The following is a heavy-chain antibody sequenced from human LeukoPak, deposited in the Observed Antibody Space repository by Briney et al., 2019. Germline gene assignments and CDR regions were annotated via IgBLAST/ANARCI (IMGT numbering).Heavy chain of an antibody. CDR3: ASNGGGYYDILTGYPKPYCYHYYMDV. J-gene: IGHJ6*03. Sequence: SETLSLTCTVSGGSISSSSYYWGWIRQPPGKGLEWIGSIYYSGSTYYNPSLKSRVTISVDTSKNQFSLKLSSVTAADTAVYYCASNGGGYYDILTGYPKPYCYHYYMDVWGKGTTVTVSS. V-gene: IGHV4-39*07. CDR2: IYYSGST. CDR1: GGSISSSSYY. D-gene: IGHD3-9*01.